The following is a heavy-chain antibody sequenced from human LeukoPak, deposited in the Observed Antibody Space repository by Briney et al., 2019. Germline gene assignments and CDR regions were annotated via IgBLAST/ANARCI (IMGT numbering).Heavy chain of an antibody. CDR1: GFTFSSYW. V-gene: IGHV3-7*01. J-gene: IGHJ3*02. Sequence: PGGSLRLSCAASGFTFSSYWMSWVRQAPGKGLEWVANIKQDGSEKHYVDSVKGRFTISRDNAKNSLYLQMNSLRAEDTAVYYCALGLPGSYFDIWGQGTMVTVSS. D-gene: IGHD2/OR15-2a*01. CDR2: IKQDGSEK. CDR3: ALGLPGSYFDI.